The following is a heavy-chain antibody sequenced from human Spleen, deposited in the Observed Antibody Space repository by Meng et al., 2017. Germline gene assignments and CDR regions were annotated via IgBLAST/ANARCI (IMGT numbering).Heavy chain of an antibody. J-gene: IGHJ5*02. D-gene: IGHD3-10*01. CDR1: GFTFKEYI. CDR3: ARGRNEVIYGSGSHNFDP. V-gene: IGHV3-21*01. Sequence: GGSLRLSCAASGFTFKEYIMSWVRQAPGKGLEWVSSISVSSSYIYYADSMKGRFTISRDNAKNSLYLQVDSLRAEDTAVYYCARGRNEVIYGSGSHNFDPWGQGTLVTVSS. CDR2: ISVSSSYI.